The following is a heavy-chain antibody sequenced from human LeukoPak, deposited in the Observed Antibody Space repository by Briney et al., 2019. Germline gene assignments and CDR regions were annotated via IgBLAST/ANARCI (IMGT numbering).Heavy chain of an antibody. CDR2: IYYSGST. CDR3: AKVGYSSGWYSGWFNP. J-gene: IGHJ5*02. V-gene: IGHV4-39*01. D-gene: IGHD6-19*01. Sequence: SETLSLTCTVSGGSISSRSYYWGWIRQPPGKGLEWIGSIYYSGSTYHNPSLKSRVTISVDTSKNQFSLKLSSVTAADTAVYYCAKVGYSSGWYSGWFNPWGQGTLVTVSS. CDR1: GGSISSRSYY.